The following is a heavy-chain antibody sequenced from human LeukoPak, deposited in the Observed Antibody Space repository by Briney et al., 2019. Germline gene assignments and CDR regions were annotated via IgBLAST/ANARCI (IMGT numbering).Heavy chain of an antibody. Sequence: SQTLSLTCTVSGGSISSGSYYWIWIRQPAGKGLEWIGRIYTSGSTNYNPSLKSRVTISVDTSKNQFSLKLSSVTAADTAVYYCAREKNYDFWSGYLDYWGQGTLVTVSS. D-gene: IGHD3-3*01. V-gene: IGHV4-61*02. CDR1: GGSISSGSYY. CDR2: IYTSGST. J-gene: IGHJ4*02. CDR3: AREKNYDFWSGYLDY.